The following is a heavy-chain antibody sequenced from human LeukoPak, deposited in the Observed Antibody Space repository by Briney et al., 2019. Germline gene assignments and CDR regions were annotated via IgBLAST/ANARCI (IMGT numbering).Heavy chain of an antibody. CDR1: GGSISSYY. CDR2: IYTSGST. Sequence: SETLSLTCTVSGGSISSYYWSWIRQPAGKGLEWIGRIYTSGSTNYNPSLKNRVTMSVDTSKNQFSLKLSSVTAADTAVYYCARDGEYDYGDPHYYYYYGMDVWGQGTTVTVSS. J-gene: IGHJ6*02. CDR3: ARDGEYDYGDPHYYYYYGMDV. D-gene: IGHD4-17*01. V-gene: IGHV4-4*07.